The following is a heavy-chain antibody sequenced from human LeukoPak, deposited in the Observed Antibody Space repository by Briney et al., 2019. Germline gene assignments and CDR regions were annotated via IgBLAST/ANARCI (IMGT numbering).Heavy chain of an antibody. CDR2: INHSGST. J-gene: IGHJ4*02. Sequence: SETLSLTCTVSGGSISSYYWSWIRQPPGKGLEWIGEINHSGSTNYNPSLKSRVTISVDTSKNQFSLKLSSVTAADTAVYYCARDGRELPLDYWGQGTLVTVSS. D-gene: IGHD1-26*01. CDR1: GGSISSYY. V-gene: IGHV4-34*01. CDR3: ARDGRELPLDY.